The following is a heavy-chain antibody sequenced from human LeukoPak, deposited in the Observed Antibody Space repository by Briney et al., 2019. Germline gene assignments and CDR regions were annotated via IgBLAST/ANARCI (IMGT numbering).Heavy chain of an antibody. CDR3: AKDNLDYDILTGYYNYYFDY. D-gene: IGHD3-9*01. CDR1: GFTFSTCG. J-gene: IGHJ4*02. Sequence: GGSLRLSCAASGFTFSTCGMSWVRQAPGKGLEWVSGISDTGGSTYYADSVKGRFTISRDNSKNTLYLQMNSLRAEDAAVYYCAKDNLDYDILTGYYNYYFDYWGQGTLVTVSS. V-gene: IGHV3-23*01. CDR2: ISDTGGST.